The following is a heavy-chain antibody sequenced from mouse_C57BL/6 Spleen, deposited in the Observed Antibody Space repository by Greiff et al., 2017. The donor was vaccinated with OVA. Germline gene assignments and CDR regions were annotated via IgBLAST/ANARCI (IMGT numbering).Heavy chain of an antibody. CDR2: IYPGNSDT. D-gene: IGHD2-3*01. CDR3: TTLYDGYYGY. Sequence: EVQLQQSGTVLARPGASVKMSCKTSGYTFTSYWMHWVKPRPGPGLEWIGAIYPGNSDTSYNQKFTGKAKLTAVTSASTAYMELSSLTNEDSAVYYCTTLYDGYYGYWGQGTTLTVSS. J-gene: IGHJ2*01. CDR1: GYTFTSYW. V-gene: IGHV1-5*01.